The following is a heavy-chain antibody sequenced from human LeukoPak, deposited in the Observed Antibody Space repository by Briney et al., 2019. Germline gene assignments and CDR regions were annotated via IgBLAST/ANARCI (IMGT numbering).Heavy chain of an antibody. V-gene: IGHV4-39*01. CDR1: GGSISSSSYY. CDR2: IYYSGST. CDR3: ATTGARLPWFGELNYMDV. J-gene: IGHJ6*03. Sequence: TSETLSLTCTVSGGSISSSSYYWGWIRQPPGKGLEWIGSIYYSGSTYYNPSLKSRLTISVDTSKNQFSLKLSSVTAADTAVYYCATTGARLPWFGELNYMDVWGKGTTVTISS. D-gene: IGHD3-10*01.